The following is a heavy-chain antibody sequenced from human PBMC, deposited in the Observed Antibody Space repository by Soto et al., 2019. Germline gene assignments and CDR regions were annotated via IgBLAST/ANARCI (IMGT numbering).Heavy chain of an antibody. CDR1: GFTSSSYA. Sequence: PGGSLRLSCAASGFTSSSYAMSWVRQAPGKGLEWVSAISGSGGSTYYADSVKGRLTISRDNSKNTLYLQMNSLRAEDTAVYYCAKPSLRFYLYYFDYWGQGTLVTVSS. J-gene: IGHJ4*02. D-gene: IGHD4-17*01. CDR3: AKPSLRFYLYYFDY. CDR2: ISGSGGST. V-gene: IGHV3-23*01.